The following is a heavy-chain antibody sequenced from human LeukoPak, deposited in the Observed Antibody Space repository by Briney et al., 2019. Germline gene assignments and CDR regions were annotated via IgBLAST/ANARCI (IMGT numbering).Heavy chain of an antibody. J-gene: IGHJ3*02. CDR2: IYYYNGNT. V-gene: IGHV4-39*02. Sequence: SETLSLTCTVSGASINTASYYWGWIRQSPGRGLEWIGSIYYYNGNTFYNPSLKSRVTISLDTSKNQFSLKLSSVTAADTAVYYCARDTPLLYRGKDAFDIWGQGTMVTVSS. CDR1: GASINTASYY. D-gene: IGHD2-2*02. CDR3: ARDTPLLYRGKDAFDI.